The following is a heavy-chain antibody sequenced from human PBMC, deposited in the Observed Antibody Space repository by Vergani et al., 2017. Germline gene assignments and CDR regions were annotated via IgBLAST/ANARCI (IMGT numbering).Heavy chain of an antibody. V-gene: IGHV4-4*07. CDR2: IYTSGST. D-gene: IGHD2-2*01. J-gene: IGHJ5*02. CDR3: ARENVVVRAAIGWFDP. CDR1: GGSISSYY. Sequence: QVQLQESGPGLVKPSETLSLTCTVSGGSISSYYWSWIRQPAGKGLEWIGRIYTSGSTNYNPSLKSRVTMSVDTSKNQFPLKLSSVTAADTAVYYCARENVVVRAAIGWFDPWGQGTLVTVSS.